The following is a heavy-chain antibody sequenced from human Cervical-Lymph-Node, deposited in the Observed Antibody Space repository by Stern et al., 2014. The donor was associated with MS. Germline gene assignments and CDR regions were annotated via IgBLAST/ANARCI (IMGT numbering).Heavy chain of an antibody. CDR1: GYTLSGLS. J-gene: IGHJ4*02. D-gene: IGHD2-2*01. CDR3: TTADVVIVPGAYFDY. Sequence: QVQLVHSGADVKKPGASVKVSCKVSGYTLSGLSIHWVRQAPGKGLEWMGGFDPEDGETIYAEKFHGRVTMTEDTSTDKSYMDLNSLRTEDTAVYYCTTADVVIVPGAYFDYWGQGTLVTVSS. V-gene: IGHV1-24*01. CDR2: FDPEDGET.